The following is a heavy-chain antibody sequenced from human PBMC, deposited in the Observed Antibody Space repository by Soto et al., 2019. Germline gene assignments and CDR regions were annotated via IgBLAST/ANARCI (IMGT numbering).Heavy chain of an antibody. Sequence: SGPTMGNHTQTLTLHCPFSGFSLSNSGVGVGWIRQPPGKALEWLALIYWDDDKRYSPSLKSRLTITKDTSKNQVVLTMTNMDPVDTATYYCAHSLIGYYYDSSGSNWFDPWGQGTLVTVSS. D-gene: IGHD3-22*01. CDR3: AHSLIGYYYDSSGSNWFDP. CDR2: IYWDDDK. CDR1: GFSLSNSGVG. V-gene: IGHV2-5*02. J-gene: IGHJ5*02.